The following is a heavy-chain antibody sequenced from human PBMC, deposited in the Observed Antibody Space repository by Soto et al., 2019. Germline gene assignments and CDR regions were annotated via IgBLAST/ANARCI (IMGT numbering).Heavy chain of an antibody. Sequence: SETLSLTCSASGVSISSTTYSWGWIHQHTGKGLQWIGNIFYTGSTYYNPSLRSRVTISGDTPKNQFSLKVTSVSAADTALYYCVAAPSGSITSKSPLDYWGQGSLVTVSS. J-gene: IGHJ4*02. D-gene: IGHD3-3*01. CDR3: VAAPSGSITSKSPLDY. CDR2: IFYTGST. CDR1: GVSISSTTYS. V-gene: IGHV4-39*01.